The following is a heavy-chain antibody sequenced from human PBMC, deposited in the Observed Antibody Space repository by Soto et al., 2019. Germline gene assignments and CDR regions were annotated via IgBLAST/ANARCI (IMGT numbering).Heavy chain of an antibody. Sequence: PGGSLRISCVASVFSFGIYALSWVRQAPGKGLEWVSTISGSDGKTFYADSVKGRFSISRDTSQNTLYLQMNSLRADDTAIYYCARWSYLDYWGQGTRVTGSS. V-gene: IGHV3-23*01. D-gene: IGHD3-3*01. J-gene: IGHJ4*02. CDR1: VFSFGIYA. CDR3: ARWSYLDY. CDR2: ISGSDGKT.